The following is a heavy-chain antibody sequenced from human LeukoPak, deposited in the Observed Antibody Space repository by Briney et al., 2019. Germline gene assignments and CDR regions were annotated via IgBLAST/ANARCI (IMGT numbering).Heavy chain of an antibody. V-gene: IGHV3-21*01. D-gene: IGHD1-7*01. Sequence: GGSLRLSCAASGFTFSSYTMNWVRQAPGKGLEWVSSITTSSSYIYYAESVKGRFTISRDNAKNSLYLQMNSLRAEDTAVYYCANLKLELLVHWGQGTLVTVSS. CDR1: GFTFSSYT. CDR2: ITTSSSYI. J-gene: IGHJ4*02. CDR3: ANLKLELLVH.